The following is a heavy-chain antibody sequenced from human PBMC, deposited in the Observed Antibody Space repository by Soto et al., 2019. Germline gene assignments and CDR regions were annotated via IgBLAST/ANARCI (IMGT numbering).Heavy chain of an antibody. CDR2: INPSGGST. CDR1: GYTFTSYY. J-gene: IGHJ4*02. Sequence: QVQLVQSGAEVNKPGASVKVSCKASGYTFTSYYMHWVRQAPGQGLERKGIINPSGGSTSYAHKFQGRVNMTRDTCTSTVYLELSSLRSEDTAVSYCARLPAYPLTHYDFWCGSFDYWGQGTVVTFSS. CDR3: ARLPAYPLTHYDFWCGSFDY. V-gene: IGHV1-46*01. D-gene: IGHD3-3*01.